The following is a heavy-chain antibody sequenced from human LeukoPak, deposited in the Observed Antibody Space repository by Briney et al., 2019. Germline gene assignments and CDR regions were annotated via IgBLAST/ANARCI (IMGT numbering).Heavy chain of an antibody. V-gene: IGHV4-34*01. CDR3: ARVHRTIFGVVITKNWFDP. J-gene: IGHJ5*02. CDR1: GGSFSGYY. CDR2: INHSGST. Sequence: SETLSLTCAVYGGSFSGYYWSWIRQPPGEGLEWIGEINHSGSTNYNPSLKSRVAISVDTSKIQFPLKLSSVTAADTAVYYCARVHRTIFGVVITKNWFDPWGQGTLVTVSS. D-gene: IGHD3-3*01.